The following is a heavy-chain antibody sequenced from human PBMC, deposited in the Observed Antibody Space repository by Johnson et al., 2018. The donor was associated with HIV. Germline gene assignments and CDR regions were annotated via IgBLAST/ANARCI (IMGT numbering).Heavy chain of an antibody. J-gene: IGHJ3*02. V-gene: IGHV3-30*02. CDR2: IRYDGSSK. D-gene: IGHD1-26*01. Sequence: VQLVESGGGVVQPGGSLRLSCAASGFTFSSYGMHWVRQAPGKGLEWVAFIRYDGSSKYYADSVKGRFTISRDNSKNTLYLQMNSLRAEDTAVYYCAKDGGSYGGAFDIWGQGTMVTVSS. CDR3: AKDGGSYGGAFDI. CDR1: GFTFSSYG.